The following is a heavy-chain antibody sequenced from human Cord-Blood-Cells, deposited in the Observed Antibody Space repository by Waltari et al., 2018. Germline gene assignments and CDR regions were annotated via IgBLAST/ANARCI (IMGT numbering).Heavy chain of an antibody. J-gene: IGHJ4*02. CDR2: INAGNGNR. Sequence: QVQLVQSGAEVKKPGASVKVSCKASGYTFTSYAMHWVRQAPGQRLEWMGWINAGNGNRKYAQKFQGSVTITRDTSASTAYMERSSLRSEDTAVYYCARDHILRFLEWLFDYWGQRTLVTVSS. CDR3: ARDHILRFLEWLFDY. V-gene: IGHV1-3*01. CDR1: GYTFTSYA. D-gene: IGHD3-3*01.